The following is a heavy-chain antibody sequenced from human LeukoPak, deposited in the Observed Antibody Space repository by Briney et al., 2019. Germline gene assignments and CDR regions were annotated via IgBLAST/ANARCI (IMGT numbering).Heavy chain of an antibody. V-gene: IGHV4-39*07. CDR3: ARASDSSGLY. J-gene: IGHJ3*01. D-gene: IGHD3-22*01. CDR2: IYSSGNP. Sequence: SETLSLTCTVSGGSISSSGYYWGWTRQPPGKGLEWIGSIYSSGNPYYNPSLKSRLTISVDTSKNQFSLKLSSVTAADTAVYYCARASDSSGLYWGQGTMVTVSS. CDR1: GGSISSSGYY.